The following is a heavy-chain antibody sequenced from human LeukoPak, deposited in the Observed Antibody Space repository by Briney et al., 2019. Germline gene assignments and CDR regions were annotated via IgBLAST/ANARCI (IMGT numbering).Heavy chain of an antibody. V-gene: IGHV3-53*01. Sequence: SGGSLRLSCAASRFTVSTNYMSWVRQAPGKGLEWVSGIYSGGSTFYADSVKGRFTISRDNSKNTLYLQVNSLRAEDTAVYYCARDGAGYSTLELYWGQGTLVTVSS. CDR1: RFTVSTNY. CDR2: IYSGGST. D-gene: IGHD1-26*01. CDR3: ARDGAGYSTLELY. J-gene: IGHJ4*02.